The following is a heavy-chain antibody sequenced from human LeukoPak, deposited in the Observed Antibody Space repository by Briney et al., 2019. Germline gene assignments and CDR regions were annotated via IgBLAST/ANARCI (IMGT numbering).Heavy chain of an antibody. CDR1: GFTFSSYA. D-gene: IGHD1-26*01. CDR3: AKDAPSIVGATNFDY. Sequence: AGGSLRLSCAASGFTFSSYAMSWVRQAPGKGLEWVSAISGSGGSTYYADSVKGRFTISRDHSTNTLYLQMNSLRAEDTAVYYCAKDAPSIVGATNFDYWGQGTLVTVSS. CDR2: ISGSGGST. V-gene: IGHV3-23*01. J-gene: IGHJ4*02.